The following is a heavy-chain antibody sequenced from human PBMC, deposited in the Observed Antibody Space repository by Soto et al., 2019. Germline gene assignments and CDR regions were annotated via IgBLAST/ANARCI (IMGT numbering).Heavy chain of an antibody. V-gene: IGHV3-53*02. CDR2: IFSGGST. Sequence: EVQLVETGGGLIQPGGSLRLSCAASGFTVSSNYMSWVRQAPGKGLEWVSVIFSGGSTYYADSVKGRFIIARNNSKNTLYLQMNSLRAEDTAVYYCARDPRGTDYYGSGSYEDWGQGTLVTVSS. J-gene: IGHJ4*02. CDR1: GFTVSSNY. CDR3: ARDPRGTDYYGSGSYED. D-gene: IGHD3-10*01.